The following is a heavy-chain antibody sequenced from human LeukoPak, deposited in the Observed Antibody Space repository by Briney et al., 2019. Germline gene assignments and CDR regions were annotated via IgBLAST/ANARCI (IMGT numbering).Heavy chain of an antibody. J-gene: IGHJ4*02. Sequence: SETLSLTCTVSGASISSFYWSCLRQPAGKGLEWIGRIHTSGSTNYNPSLKSRVAMPVDTSKNQFSLNLSSVTAADTAVYYCARGGSGWFGNYFDYWGQGILVTVSS. CDR1: GASISSFY. CDR2: IHTSGST. D-gene: IGHD6-19*01. CDR3: ARGGSGWFGNYFDY. V-gene: IGHV4-4*07.